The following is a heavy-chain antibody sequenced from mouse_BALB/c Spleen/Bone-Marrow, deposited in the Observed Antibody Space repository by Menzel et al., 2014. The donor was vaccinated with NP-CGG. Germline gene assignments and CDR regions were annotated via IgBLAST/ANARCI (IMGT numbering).Heavy chain of an antibody. CDR2: ISSGGST. CDR3: ARGYDGYYGFAY. J-gene: IGHJ3*01. Sequence: VQLKESGGGLVKPGGSLKLSCAASGFTFSSYAMSWVRQTPEKRLEWVASISSGGSTYYPDSVKGRFTISRDNARNIPYLQMSSLRSEDTAMYYCARGYDGYYGFAYWGQGTLVTVSA. V-gene: IGHV5-6-5*01. D-gene: IGHD2-3*01. CDR1: GFTFSSYA.